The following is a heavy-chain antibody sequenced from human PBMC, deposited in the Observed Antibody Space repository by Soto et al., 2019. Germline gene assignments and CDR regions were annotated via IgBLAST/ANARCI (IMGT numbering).Heavy chain of an antibody. CDR2: IYHSGTS. Sequence: QVQLQESGPGLVKPSGTLSLTCAASGGPISSSHWWPWVRQSPGKGLEYIGEIYHSGTSNSNPSRESRVTLLVDKSKNRFSLTLTSGTAADTAVYYCARVVLTTTRGAFDAWGQGTLVIVSS. D-gene: IGHD3-3*01. J-gene: IGHJ3*01. V-gene: IGHV4-4*02. CDR3: ARVVLTTTRGAFDA. CDR1: GGPISSSHW.